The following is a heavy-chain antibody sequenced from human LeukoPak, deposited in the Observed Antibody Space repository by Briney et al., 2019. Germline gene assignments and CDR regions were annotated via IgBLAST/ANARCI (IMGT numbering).Heavy chain of an antibody. D-gene: IGHD3-3*01. V-gene: IGHV1-24*01. Sequence: ASVKVSCKVSGYTLTELSMHWVRQAPGKGLEWMGGFDPEDGETIYAQKFQGRVTKTEDTSTDTAYMELSSLRSEDTAVYYCATGPKRFLEWLQNYYYYYGMDVWGQGTTVTVSS. CDR1: GYTLTELS. CDR3: ATGPKRFLEWLQNYYYYYGMDV. J-gene: IGHJ6*02. CDR2: FDPEDGET.